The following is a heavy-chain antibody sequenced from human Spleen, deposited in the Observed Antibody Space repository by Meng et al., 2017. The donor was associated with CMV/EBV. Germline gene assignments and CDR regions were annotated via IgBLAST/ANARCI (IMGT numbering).Heavy chain of an antibody. CDR1: ISSSSYD. Sequence: ISSSSYDWGWIRQPPGKGLEWIGSIYYSGSTYYNPSLKSRVTISVDTSKNQFSLKLSSVTAADTAVYYCATHTGDCSGGSCYGWFDPWGQGTLVTVSS. J-gene: IGHJ5*02. D-gene: IGHD2-15*01. V-gene: IGHV4-39*07. CDR2: IYYSGST. CDR3: ATHTGDCSGGSCYGWFDP.